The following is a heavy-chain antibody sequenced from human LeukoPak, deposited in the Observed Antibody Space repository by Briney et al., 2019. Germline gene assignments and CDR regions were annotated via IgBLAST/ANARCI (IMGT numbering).Heavy chain of an antibody. CDR3: AKGAYDYIEIAYFDY. V-gene: IGHV3-23*01. J-gene: IGHJ4*02. Sequence: GGSLRLSCVASGFSFNNYAMNWVRQAPGKGLEWVSLIIGSSGTTFYADSVKGRFTISRDKSKSTLYLQMNSLRAEDAAVYYCAKGAYDYIEIAYFDYWGQGSLVTVSS. CDR2: IIGSSGTT. CDR1: GFSFNNYA. D-gene: IGHD5-12*01.